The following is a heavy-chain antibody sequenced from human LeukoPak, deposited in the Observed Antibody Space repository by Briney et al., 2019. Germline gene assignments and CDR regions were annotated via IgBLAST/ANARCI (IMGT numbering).Heavy chain of an antibody. CDR2: INPNSGGT. Sequence: ASVKVSCKASGYTFTGYYMHWVRQAPGQGLEWMGWINPNSGGTNYAQKFQGRVTMTRDTSISTAYMELSRLRSDDTAVYYCARDVRVGRHVDTAMALYYYDMDVWGQGTTVTVSS. D-gene: IGHD5-18*01. CDR3: ARDVRVGRHVDTAMALYYYDMDV. V-gene: IGHV1-2*02. J-gene: IGHJ6*02. CDR1: GYTFTGYY.